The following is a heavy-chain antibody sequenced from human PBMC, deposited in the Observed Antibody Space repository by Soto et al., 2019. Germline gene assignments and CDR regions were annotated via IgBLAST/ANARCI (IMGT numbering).Heavy chain of an antibody. V-gene: IGHV3-23*01. D-gene: IGHD2-2*01. Sequence: EVQLLESGGGLVQPGGSLRLSCAASGFTFSSYAMSWVRQAPGKGLEWVSAISGSGGSTYYADSVKGRFTISRDNSKNTLYLQMNSLRAVDTAVYYCASGGTRSCSITSCYDHYWGQGALVTVSS. CDR2: ISGSGGST. J-gene: IGHJ4*02. CDR3: ASGGTRSCSITSCYDHY. CDR1: GFTFSSYA.